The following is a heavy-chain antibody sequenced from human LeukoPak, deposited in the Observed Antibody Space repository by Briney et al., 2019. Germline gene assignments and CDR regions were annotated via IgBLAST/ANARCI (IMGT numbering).Heavy chain of an antibody. CDR1: GGSISSSSYY. V-gene: IGHV4-39*01. CDR2: IYYSGST. J-gene: IGHJ4*02. CDR3: ASNTIFGVVISNY. Sequence: SSETLSLTCTVSGGSISSSSYYWGWIRQPPGMGLEWIGSIYYSGSTYYNPSLKSRVTISVDTSKIQFCLKLSSVTAADTAVYYCASNTIFGVVISNYWGQGTLVTVSS. D-gene: IGHD3-3*01.